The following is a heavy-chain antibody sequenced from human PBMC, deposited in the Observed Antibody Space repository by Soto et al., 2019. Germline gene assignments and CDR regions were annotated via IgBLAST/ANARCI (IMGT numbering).Heavy chain of an antibody. V-gene: IGHV1-18*01. Sequence: GASVKVSCKASGYTFTSYGISWVRQAPGQGLEWMGWISAYNGNTNYAQKLQGRVTMTTDTSTSTAYMELRSLRSDDTAVYYCARDSRVRAYNWNEIDYWGQGTLVTVSS. CDR2: ISAYNGNT. CDR3: ARDSRVRAYNWNEIDY. CDR1: GYTFTSYG. J-gene: IGHJ4*02. D-gene: IGHD1-1*01.